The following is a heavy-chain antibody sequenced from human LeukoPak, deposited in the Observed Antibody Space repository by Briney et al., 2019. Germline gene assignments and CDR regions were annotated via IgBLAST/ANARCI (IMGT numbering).Heavy chain of an antibody. Sequence: GSLRLSCAASGFTFSSYAMSWVRQAPGKGLEWVSAISGSGGSTYYADSVKGRFTISRNNSKNTLYLQMNSLRAEDTAVYYFARDCQNLPHFDYWGQGTLVTVSS. D-gene: IGHD5-24*01. CDR2: ISGSGGST. CDR1: GFTFSSYA. J-gene: IGHJ4*02. CDR3: ARDCQNLPHFDY. V-gene: IGHV3-23*01.